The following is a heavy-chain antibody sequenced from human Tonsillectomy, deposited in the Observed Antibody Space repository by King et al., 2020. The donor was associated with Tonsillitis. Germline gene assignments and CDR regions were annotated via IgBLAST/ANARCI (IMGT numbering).Heavy chain of an antibody. J-gene: IGHJ4*02. CDR1: GYTFISYG. D-gene: IGHD6-13*01. V-gene: IGHV1-18*04. CDR2: ISGYNENT. CDR3: ARDRVGIAAAGIIDY. Sequence: QLVQSGAEVKKPGASVKVSCKAFGYTFISYGFSWVRQAPGQGLEWIGWISGYNENTKYAQKLQGRVTMTTDTSTSTAYMELRSLRSDDTAVYFCARDRVGIAAAGIIDYWGQGTLVTVSS.